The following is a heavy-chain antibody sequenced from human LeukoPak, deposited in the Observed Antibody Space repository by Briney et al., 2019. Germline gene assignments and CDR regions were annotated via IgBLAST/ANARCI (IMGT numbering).Heavy chain of an antibody. J-gene: IGHJ3*02. D-gene: IGHD3-3*01. CDR3: ARVSQFWAFDI. Sequence: SQTLSLTCAVSGGSISSGGYSWSWIRQPPGKGLEWIGYIYHSGSTYYNPSLKSRVTISVDRSKNQFSLKLSSVTAADTAVYYCARVSQFWAFDIWGQGTMVTVSS. V-gene: IGHV4-30-2*01. CDR1: GGSISSGGYS. CDR2: IYHSGST.